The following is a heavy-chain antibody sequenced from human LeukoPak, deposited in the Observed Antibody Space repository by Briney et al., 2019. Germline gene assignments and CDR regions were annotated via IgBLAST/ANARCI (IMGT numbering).Heavy chain of an antibody. CDR3: VKVAKYYYGSETYYFFEH. CDR1: GFTFSSYW. CDR2: IKQDGSEK. J-gene: IGHJ4*02. D-gene: IGHD3-10*01. Sequence: GGSLRLSCAGSGFTFSSYWMSGVRQAPGKGLEWVANIKQDGSEKYYVDSVKGRFTISRDNAKNSLDLQMNSLRVEDTGIYYCVKVAKYYYGSETYYFFEHWGQGTPVTASS. V-gene: IGHV3-7*01.